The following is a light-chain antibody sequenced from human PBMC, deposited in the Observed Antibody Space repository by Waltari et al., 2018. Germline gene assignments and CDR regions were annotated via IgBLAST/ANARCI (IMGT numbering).Light chain of an antibody. Sequence: QSALTQPRSVSGSPGQSVTISCTGTSSDVGGYNYVSWYQQHPGKAPKRMVYDVSKRPSRVPDRFSGSKSGNTASLTISGLQAEDEADYYCCSYAGSYTSYVFGTGTKVTVL. J-gene: IGLJ1*01. V-gene: IGLV2-11*01. CDR2: DVS. CDR3: CSYAGSYTSYV. CDR1: SSDVGGYNY.